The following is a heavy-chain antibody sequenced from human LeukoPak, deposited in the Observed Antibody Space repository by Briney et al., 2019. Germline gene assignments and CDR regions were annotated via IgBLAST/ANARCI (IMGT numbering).Heavy chain of an antibody. J-gene: IGHJ4*02. CDR3: AKGGRDYGDSSGTD. Sequence: ASVKVSCKASGYTFISYYMHWVRQAPGQGLEWMGIINPSGGSTTYAQMFQGSVILTRDTSTRTVYMELYSLRSEDTAVYYCAKGGRDYGDSSGTDWGQGTLVTVSS. D-gene: IGHD4-23*01. V-gene: IGHV1-46*01. CDR2: INPSGGST. CDR1: GYTFISYY.